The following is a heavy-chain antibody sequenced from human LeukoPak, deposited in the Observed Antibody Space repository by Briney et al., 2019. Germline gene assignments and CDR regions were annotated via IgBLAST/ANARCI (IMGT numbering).Heavy chain of an antibody. CDR1: GGSISSDNYQ. CDR2: INYSGST. J-gene: IGHJ5*02. V-gene: IGHV4-30-4*01. D-gene: IGHD3-10*01. Sequence: PSETLSLTCTVSGGSISSDNYQWSWIRQPPGKGLEWIGYINYSGSTYYNPSLKSRVTISVDTSKNHFSLKLSSVTAADTAVYYCARYGSGSTWFDPWGQGTLVTVSS. CDR3: ARYGSGSTWFDP.